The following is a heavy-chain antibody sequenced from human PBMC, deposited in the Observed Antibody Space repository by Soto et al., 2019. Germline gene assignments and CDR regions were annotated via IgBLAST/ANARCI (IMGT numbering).Heavy chain of an antibody. CDR2: IGGSGGST. V-gene: IGHV3-23*01. CDR1: GFTFSSNA. Sequence: EVQLLESGGGLVQPGGSLRLSCAASGFTFSSNAMSWVRQAPGKGREWVSSIGGSGGSTYYADSVKGRFTISRDNSNNMLYLQMNSLRAEDTAVYYCTKRATSSSWYGCFDAWGQGTLVTVSS. D-gene: IGHD6-13*01. J-gene: IGHJ5*02. CDR3: TKRATSSSWYGCFDA.